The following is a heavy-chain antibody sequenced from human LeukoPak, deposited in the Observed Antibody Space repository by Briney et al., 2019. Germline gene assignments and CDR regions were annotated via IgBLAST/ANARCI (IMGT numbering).Heavy chain of an antibody. V-gene: IGHV7-4-1*02. Sequence: ASVKVSCKASGYILTDYYMHWVRQAPGQGLEWMGWINTDTGDPTYAQGFTGRFVFSLDTSVTTAYLQINSLEAEDTAVYYCARDARWDSSGYFLDYWGQGVLVTVSS. CDR2: INTDTGDP. CDR3: ARDARWDSSGYFLDY. J-gene: IGHJ4*02. CDR1: GYILTDYY. D-gene: IGHD3-22*01.